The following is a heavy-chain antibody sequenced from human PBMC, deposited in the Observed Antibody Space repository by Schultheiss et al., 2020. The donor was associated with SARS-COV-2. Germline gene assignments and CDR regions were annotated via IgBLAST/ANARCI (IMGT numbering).Heavy chain of an antibody. D-gene: IGHD3-22*01. CDR3: ASYYDSSGYNAFDI. Sequence: GGSLRLSCAASGFTFSDYYMSWIRQAPGKGLEWVSYISSSGSTIYYADSVKGRFTISRDNSKNTLYLQMNSLRAEDTAVYYCASYYDSSGYNAFDIWGQGTMVTVSS. CDR2: ISSSGSTI. V-gene: IGHV3-11*04. CDR1: GFTFSDYY. J-gene: IGHJ3*02.